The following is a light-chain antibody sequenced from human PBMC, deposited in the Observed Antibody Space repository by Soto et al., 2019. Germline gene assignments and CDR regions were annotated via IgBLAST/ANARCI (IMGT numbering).Light chain of an antibody. J-gene: IGLJ1*01. CDR3: AAWDASLNGYV. CDR2: NDN. V-gene: IGLV1-44*01. CDR1: SSNIGSNT. Sequence: QSVLTQPPSASGTPGQRVTISCSGSSSNIGSNTVNWYQQLPGTAPKLLIYNDNQRPSGVPDRFSGSKSGTSASLAISGLQSGDEADYACAAWDASLNGYVFGTGPKVTVL.